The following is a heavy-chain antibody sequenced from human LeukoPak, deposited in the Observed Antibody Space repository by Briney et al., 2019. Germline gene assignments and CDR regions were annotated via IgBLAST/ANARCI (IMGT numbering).Heavy chain of an antibody. J-gene: IGHJ6*02. CDR2: IKHDESEK. CDR3: VRSMDV. CDR1: GFTFSTYW. Sequence: GGSLRLSCTASGFTFSTYWMTWVRQAPGKGLEWVANIKHDESEKYYMDSVKGRFTISRDNAKSSVFLQMNNLRAEDTALYYCVRSMDVWGQGTTVTVSS. V-gene: IGHV3-7*03.